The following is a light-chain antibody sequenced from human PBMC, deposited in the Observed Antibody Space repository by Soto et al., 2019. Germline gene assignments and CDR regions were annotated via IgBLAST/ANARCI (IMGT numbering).Light chain of an antibody. CDR3: QQTYASPIT. Sequence: DIQMTQSPSSLSASVGDRVIITCRASQTINNYVHWYQQKPGKAPNLLIYATSTLQRGVPSRFSGGGSGTDSTLTISGLLPEDFATYYCQQTYASPITFGGGTKVELK. V-gene: IGKV1-39*01. CDR1: QTINNY. J-gene: IGKJ4*01. CDR2: ATS.